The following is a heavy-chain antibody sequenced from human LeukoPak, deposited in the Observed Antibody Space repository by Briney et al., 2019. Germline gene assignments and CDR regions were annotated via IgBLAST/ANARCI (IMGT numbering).Heavy chain of an antibody. CDR1: GYTFTGYY. V-gene: IGHV1-2*02. Sequence: GASVKVSCKASGYTFTGYYMHWVRQAPGQGLEWMGWINPNSGGTNYAQKFQGRVTMTRDTSISTAYMELSRLRSDDTAVYYCARGSYYYDSSGLYYFDYWGQGTLVTVSS. CDR3: ARGSYYYDSSGLYYFDY. D-gene: IGHD3-22*01. J-gene: IGHJ4*02. CDR2: INPNSGGT.